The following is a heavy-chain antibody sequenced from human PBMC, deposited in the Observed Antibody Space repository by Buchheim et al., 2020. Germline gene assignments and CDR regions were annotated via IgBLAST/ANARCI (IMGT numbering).Heavy chain of an antibody. Sequence: QVQLQESGPGLVKPSETLSVTCTVSGGSVSSGNDYWSWIRQPPGKGLEWIGYIYYSGSTNYSPSLKSRVTISVDTSKDQFSLKLSSVTAADTAVYYCARTSIQYHFDSWGQGTL. V-gene: IGHV4-61*01. D-gene: IGHD4-11*01. CDR2: IYYSGST. CDR1: GGSVSSGNDY. CDR3: ARTSIQYHFDS. J-gene: IGHJ4*02.